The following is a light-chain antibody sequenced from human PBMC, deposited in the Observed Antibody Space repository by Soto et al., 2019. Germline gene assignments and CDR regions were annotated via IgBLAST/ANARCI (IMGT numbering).Light chain of an antibody. CDR3: QSYDSSSWV. Sequence: NFMLTQPHSVAESPGKTVTISCTRSSGSIASNYVQWYQQRPGSAPTTVIYEDNQRSSGVPDRFSGSIDSSSNSASLTISGLKTEDEADYYCQSYDSSSWVFGGGTKLTVL. CDR1: SGSIASNY. V-gene: IGLV6-57*03. CDR2: EDN. J-gene: IGLJ3*02.